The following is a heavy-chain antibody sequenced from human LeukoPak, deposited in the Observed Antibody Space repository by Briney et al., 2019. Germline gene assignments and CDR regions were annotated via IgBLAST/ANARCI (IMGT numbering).Heavy chain of an antibody. Sequence: ALVKVSCKASGFTFTSSAVQWVRQARGQRLEWIGWIVVCSGNTNYAQKFQERVTITRDMSTSTAYMELRSLRSEDTAVYYCAAADYYGSGSYYNSVYGMDVWGKGTTVTVSS. J-gene: IGHJ6*04. V-gene: IGHV1-58*01. D-gene: IGHD3-10*01. CDR2: IVVCSGNT. CDR1: GFTFTSSA. CDR3: AAADYYGSGSYYNSVYGMDV.